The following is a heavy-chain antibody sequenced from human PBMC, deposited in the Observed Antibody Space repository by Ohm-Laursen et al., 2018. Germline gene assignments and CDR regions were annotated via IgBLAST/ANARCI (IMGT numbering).Heavy chain of an antibody. CDR2: ISGSGGST. CDR1: GFTFSSYA. Sequence: SLRLSCAAPGFTFSSYAMSWVRQAPGKGLEWVSAISGSGGSTYYADSVKGRFTISRDNSKNTLYLQMNSLRAEDTAVYYCAKHFGYSYGYRFDPWGQGTLVTVSS. V-gene: IGHV3-23*01. D-gene: IGHD5-18*01. CDR3: AKHFGYSYGYRFDP. J-gene: IGHJ5*02.